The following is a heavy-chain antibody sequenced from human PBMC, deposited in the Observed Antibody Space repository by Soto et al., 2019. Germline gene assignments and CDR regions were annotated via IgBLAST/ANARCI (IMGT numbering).Heavy chain of an antibody. V-gene: IGHV1-18*01. D-gene: IGHD4-17*01. CDR1: GYTFTSYG. CDR3: ARTLYGDNVDY. Sequence: GASVKVSCKASGYTFTSYGISWVRQAPGQGLEWMGWISAYNGNTNYAQKLQGRVTMTTNTSTSTAYMELRSLRSDNTAVYYCARTLYGDNVDYWGQGTLVTVSS. J-gene: IGHJ4*02. CDR2: ISAYNGNT.